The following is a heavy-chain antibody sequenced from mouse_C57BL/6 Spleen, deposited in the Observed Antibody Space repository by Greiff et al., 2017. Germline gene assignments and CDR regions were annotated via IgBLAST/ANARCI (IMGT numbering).Heavy chain of an antibody. CDR2: IYPGNSDT. J-gene: IGHJ2*01. CDR3: TIQTGYYFDY. V-gene: IGHV1-5*01. Sequence: VQLQQSGTVLARPGASVKMSCKTSGYTFTSYWMHWVKQRPGQGLEWIGAIYPGNSDTSYTQKFKGKAKLTAGTSASPAYIELSSLTNEYSSVYYCTIQTGYYFDYGGQGTTLTVSS. CDR1: GYTFTSYW.